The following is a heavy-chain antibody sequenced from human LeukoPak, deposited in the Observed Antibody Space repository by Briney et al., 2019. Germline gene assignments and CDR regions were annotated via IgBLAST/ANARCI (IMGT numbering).Heavy chain of an antibody. CDR3: ARADRNYYYYYYMDV. V-gene: IGHV3-66*02. Sequence: GGSLRLSCAASGFTVSSNYMSWVHQAPGKGLEWVSVIYSGGSTYYADSVKGRFTISRDNSKNTLYLQMNSLRAEDTAVYYCARADRNYYYYYYMDVWGKGATVTVSS. D-gene: IGHD1-1*01. CDR1: GFTVSSNY. CDR2: IYSGGST. J-gene: IGHJ6*03.